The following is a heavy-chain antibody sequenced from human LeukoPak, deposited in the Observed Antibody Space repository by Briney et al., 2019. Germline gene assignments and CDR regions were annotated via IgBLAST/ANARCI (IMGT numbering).Heavy chain of an antibody. V-gene: IGHV4-39*01. CDR1: GDSVSGISFY. CDR2: IQYSGST. J-gene: IGHJ4*02. D-gene: IGHD6-19*01. Sequence: SETLSHTCTVSGDSVSGISFYWSWIRQPPGKGLQYIGYIQYSGSTNYNPSLKSRVTISVDASKNQFSLNLSSVTAADTAVYYCARPSVAGSTDYWGQGTLVTVSS. CDR3: ARPSVAGSTDY.